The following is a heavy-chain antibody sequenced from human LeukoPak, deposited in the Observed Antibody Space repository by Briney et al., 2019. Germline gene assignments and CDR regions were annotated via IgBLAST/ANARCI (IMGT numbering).Heavy chain of an antibody. CDR1: GFTFSDYG. Sequence: GGTLRLSCAASGFTFSDYGMSWVRQAPGHGLEWVSTISDGGSITYYADSVKGRFTISRDNSKNTLFLQMSSLRAEDTAVYYCAKGPMAWFDYWGQGTLVTVSS. J-gene: IGHJ4*02. V-gene: IGHV3-23*01. D-gene: IGHD3-10*01. CDR3: AKGPMAWFDY. CDR2: ISDGGSIT.